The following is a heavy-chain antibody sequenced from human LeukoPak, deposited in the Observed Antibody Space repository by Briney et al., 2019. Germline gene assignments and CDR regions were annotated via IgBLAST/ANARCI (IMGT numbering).Heavy chain of an antibody. CDR2: ISSSGSTI. J-gene: IGHJ4*02. CDR1: GFTFSSYS. Sequence: GGSLRLSCAASGFTFSSYSMNWVRQAPGKGLEWISYISSSGSTINYADSVKGRFTISRDNSKNTLYLQMNSLRAEDTAVYYCARDRPPYLYYYDSSGYQDFDYWGQGTLVTVSS. V-gene: IGHV3-48*01. CDR3: ARDRPPYLYYYDSSGYQDFDY. D-gene: IGHD3-22*01.